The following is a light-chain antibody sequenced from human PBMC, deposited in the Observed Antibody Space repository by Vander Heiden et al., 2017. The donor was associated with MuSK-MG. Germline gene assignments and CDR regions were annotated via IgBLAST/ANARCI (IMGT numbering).Light chain of an antibody. J-gene: IGKJ5*01. V-gene: IGKV1-8*01. Sequence: AIRMTESPSSFHASTGDRVTITCRASQGISSYLAWYQQKPAKAPQLLIYSASTIQSGVPSRFSGTGSGTAFTLTIICLQSEDFATYYWQQYYSYPTFGQGTRLEIK. CDR1: QGISSY. CDR2: SAS. CDR3: QQYYSYPT.